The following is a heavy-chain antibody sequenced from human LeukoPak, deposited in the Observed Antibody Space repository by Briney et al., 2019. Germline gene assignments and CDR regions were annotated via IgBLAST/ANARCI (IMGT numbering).Heavy chain of an antibody. CDR2: IRYDGSNK. Sequence: GGSLRLSCAASGFTFSSYGMHWVRQAQGKGLEWVAFIRYDGSNKYYADSVKGRFTISRDNSKNTLYLQMNSLRAEDTAVYYCAKGGDSSGYYPGYWGQGTLVTVSS. D-gene: IGHD3-22*01. V-gene: IGHV3-30*02. CDR1: GFTFSSYG. CDR3: AKGGDSSGYYPGY. J-gene: IGHJ4*02.